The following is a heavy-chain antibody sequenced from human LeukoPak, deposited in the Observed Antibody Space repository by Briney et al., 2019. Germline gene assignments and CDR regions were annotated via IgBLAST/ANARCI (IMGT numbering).Heavy chain of an antibody. CDR1: GFTFSSYA. J-gene: IGHJ3*02. V-gene: IGHV3-23*01. D-gene: IGHD3-22*01. CDR2: ISGSGGST. CDR3: AKGRGVVVTFDAFDI. Sequence: GGSLRLSCAASGFTFSSYAMSRVRQAPGKGLEWVSAISGSGGSTYYADSVKGRFTISRDNSKNTLYLQMNSLRAEDTAVYYCAKGRGVVVTFDAFDIWGQGTMVTVSS.